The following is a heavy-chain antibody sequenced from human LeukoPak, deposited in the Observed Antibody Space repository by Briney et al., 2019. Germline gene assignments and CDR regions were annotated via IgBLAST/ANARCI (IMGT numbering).Heavy chain of an antibody. D-gene: IGHD3-22*01. CDR1: GFTFSDYY. J-gene: IGHJ3*02. Sequence: GSLRLSCAASGFTFSDYYMSWIRQAPGKGLEWVGRIKNKIVGGTTDYAAPVKDRFTISRDDSKNTLYLQMNSLKTEDTAVYYCTTLHYFDSSGSAAFDIWGQGTMVTVSS. CDR2: IKNKIVGGTT. CDR3: TTLHYFDSSGSAAFDI. V-gene: IGHV3-15*01.